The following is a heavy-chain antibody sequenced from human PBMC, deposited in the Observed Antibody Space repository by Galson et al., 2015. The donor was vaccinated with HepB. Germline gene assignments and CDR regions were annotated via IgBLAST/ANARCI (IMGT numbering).Heavy chain of an antibody. V-gene: IGHV3-23*01. CDR1: GFTVSPYA. CDR2: IVDSTGDT. D-gene: IGHD3-16*01. CDR3: ASYKLGTYFDY. Sequence: SLRLSCAASGFTVSPYAMSWVRQAPGKGLEWVSGIVDSTGDTYYADSVRGRFTISRDNSKNTVYLQMNSLRAEDTAIYYCASYKLGTYFDYWGRGTLVTVSS. J-gene: IGHJ4*02.